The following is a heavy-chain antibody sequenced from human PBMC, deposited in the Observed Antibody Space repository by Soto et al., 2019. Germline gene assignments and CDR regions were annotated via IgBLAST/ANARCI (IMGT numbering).Heavy chain of an antibody. D-gene: IGHD1-26*01. CDR3: ARDRGRRFDY. CDR1: GFTFDDYG. J-gene: IGHJ4*02. V-gene: IGHV3-20*04. Sequence: VQLVESGGSAVRPGGSLKLSCAASGFTFDDYGMSWVRQAPGKGLEWVSAISWNGGSTSYADSVKGRFTISRDNAKNSLYLQMDSLSAEEPALYCCARDRGRRFDYWGQGTLVSVSS. CDR2: ISWNGGST.